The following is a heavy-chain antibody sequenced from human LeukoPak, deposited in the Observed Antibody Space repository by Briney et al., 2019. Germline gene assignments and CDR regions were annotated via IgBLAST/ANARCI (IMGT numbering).Heavy chain of an antibody. CDR1: GGSISIRGHY. D-gene: IGHD3-22*01. J-gene: IGHJ4*02. V-gene: IGHV4-39*01. CDR2: AFYSGKT. Sequence: SETLSLTCTVSGGSISIRGHYWGWIRQPPGKGLEWIGSAFYSGKTYYNPSLKSRVTISVDTSKNQFSLKLSSVTAADTAVYYCARGRLSSRTYYYDSSGYRIFDYWGQGTLVTVSS. CDR3: ARGRLSSRTYYYDSSGYRIFDY.